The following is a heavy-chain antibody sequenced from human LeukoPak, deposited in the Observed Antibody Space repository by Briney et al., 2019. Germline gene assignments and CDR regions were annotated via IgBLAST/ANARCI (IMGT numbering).Heavy chain of an antibody. V-gene: IGHV1-2*02. D-gene: IGHD4-23*01. CDR3: ARVYYGGKTLSPGGH. CDR2: INPKSGDT. J-gene: IGHJ4*02. CDR1: GYTFTDYY. Sequence: ASVKVSCKASGYTFTDYYIHWVRQAPGQGLEWMGWINPKSGDTNYEQKFQGRVTMTRDTSVSTAYMELSGLRSDDTAMYYCARVYYGGKTLSPGGHWGQGTLVTVSS.